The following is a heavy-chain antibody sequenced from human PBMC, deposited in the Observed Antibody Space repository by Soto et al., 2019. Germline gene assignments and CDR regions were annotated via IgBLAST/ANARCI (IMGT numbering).Heavy chain of an antibody. CDR3: ARQNPYSTGSYYFDY. CDR1: SGSLSSGGYY. V-gene: IGHV4-31*03. D-gene: IGHD6-19*01. J-gene: IGHJ4*02. CDR2: IYYNGSP. Sequence: QVQLQESGPGLVKPSQTLSLTCTVSSGSLSSGGYYWSWIRQHPGKGLEWIGYIYYNGSPYYNPSLKSRVSISVDRSKNQFTLRLSSESAADTAVYYCARQNPYSTGSYYFDYWGQGTLVTISA.